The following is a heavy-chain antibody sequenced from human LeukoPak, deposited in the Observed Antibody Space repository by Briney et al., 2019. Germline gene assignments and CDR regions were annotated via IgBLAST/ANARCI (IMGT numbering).Heavy chain of an antibody. D-gene: IGHD3-22*01. V-gene: IGHV1-46*01. CDR3: AREQDYYDSSGYLPDY. Sequence: ASVKVSCKASGYTSTSYYMHWVRQAPGQGLEWMGIINPSGGSTSYAQKFQGRVTMTRDTSTSTVYMELSSLRSEDTAVYYCAREQDYYDSSGYLPDYWGQGTLVTVSS. J-gene: IGHJ4*02. CDR2: INPSGGST. CDR1: GYTSTSYY.